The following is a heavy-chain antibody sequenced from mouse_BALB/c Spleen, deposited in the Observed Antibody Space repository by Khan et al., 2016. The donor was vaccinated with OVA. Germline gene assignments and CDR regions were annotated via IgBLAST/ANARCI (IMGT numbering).Heavy chain of an antibody. Sequence: VELVESGPGLVAPSQSLSITCNISGFSLTNYGVHWVRQPPGKGLEWMGVIGPDGGVTYNSAIKSRMGIRKDNYTYHASLKKISHLTDDTAMYYRARQPYYHYYMMDYWGQGTSVTVSA. V-gene: IGHV2-6-1*01. CDR2: IGPDGGV. CDR3: ARQPYYHYYMMDY. J-gene: IGHJ4*01. D-gene: IGHD2-10*01. CDR1: GFSLTNYG.